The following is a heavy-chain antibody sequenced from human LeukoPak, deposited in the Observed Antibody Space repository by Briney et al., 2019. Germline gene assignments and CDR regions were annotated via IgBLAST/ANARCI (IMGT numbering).Heavy chain of an antibody. CDR3: AKIEYYYDSSGYYVPRYFDY. CDR2: IYPGDSGT. V-gene: IGHV5-51*01. CDR1: EYTFTSNW. J-gene: IGHJ4*02. D-gene: IGHD3-22*01. Sequence: GESLKISCKGFEYTFTSNWIAWVRQMPGRGLEWMRSIYPGDSGTRYSPSFQGQVTISADKSINTAYLQWSSLKASDTAKFYCAKIEYYYDSSGYYVPRYFDYWGQGTLVTVSS.